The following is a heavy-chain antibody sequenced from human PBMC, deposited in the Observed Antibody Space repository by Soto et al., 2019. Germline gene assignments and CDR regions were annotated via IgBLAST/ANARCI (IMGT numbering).Heavy chain of an antibody. CDR3: ARSPQYSSGWNGGFDY. Sequence: ETLSLTCDVSGDFLTTYYWNWIRQSPGKGLEWIGYIFYGGHTNYNPSLRGRATISVDTSKNQFSLKLSSVTAADTAVYYCARSPQYSSGWNGGFDYWGQGTLVTVSS. V-gene: IGHV4-59*01. J-gene: IGHJ4*02. CDR2: IFYGGHT. CDR1: GDFLTTYY. D-gene: IGHD6-19*01.